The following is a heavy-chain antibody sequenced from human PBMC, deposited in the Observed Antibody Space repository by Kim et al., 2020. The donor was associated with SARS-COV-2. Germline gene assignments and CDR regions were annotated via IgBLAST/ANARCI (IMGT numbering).Heavy chain of an antibody. D-gene: IGHD3-16*01. J-gene: IGHJ4*02. V-gene: IGHV3-74*01. CDR3: ATGHIHAYEY. CDR2: VETDGRTT. CDR1: GFTFSTCW. Sequence: GGSLRLSCVASGFTFSTCWMHWVRQAPGKGLVWVSLVETDGRTTRYADSVKGRFTISRDNAKNTIYLQMNSLRAEDTAVYFCATGHIHAYEYWGQGILATVSS.